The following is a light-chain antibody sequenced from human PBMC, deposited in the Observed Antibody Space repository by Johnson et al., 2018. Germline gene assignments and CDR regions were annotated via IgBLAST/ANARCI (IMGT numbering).Light chain of an antibody. CDR3: GTWDSSLSAGNV. J-gene: IGLJ1*01. Sequence: QSVLTQPPSVSAAPGQKVTISYSGRSSNIGNNYVSWYQQLPGTAPKLLIYENNKRPSGIPDRFSGSKSGTSATLGITGLQTGDEADYYCGTWDSSLSAGNVFGTGTKVTVL. V-gene: IGLV1-51*02. CDR2: ENN. CDR1: SSNIGNNY.